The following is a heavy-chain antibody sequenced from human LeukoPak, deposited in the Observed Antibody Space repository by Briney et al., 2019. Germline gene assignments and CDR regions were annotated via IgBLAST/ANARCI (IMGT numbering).Heavy chain of an antibody. CDR2: MNPNSGNT. D-gene: IGHD3-22*01. Sequence: ASVKVSCKASGGTFSSYAISWVRQATGQGLEWMGWMNPNSGNTGYAQKFQGRVTMTRNTSISTAYMELSSLRSEDTAVYYCARLRGWGTMIVVAPFDPWGQGTLVTVSS. CDR3: ARLRGWGTMIVVAPFDP. CDR1: GGTFSSYA. J-gene: IGHJ5*02. V-gene: IGHV1-8*02.